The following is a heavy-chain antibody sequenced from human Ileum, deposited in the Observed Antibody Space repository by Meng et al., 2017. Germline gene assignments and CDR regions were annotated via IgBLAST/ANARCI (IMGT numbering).Heavy chain of an antibody. CDR1: GFSLSTSGVG. V-gene: IGHV2-5*02. D-gene: IGHD6-19*01. CDR2: IYWDNDK. J-gene: IGHJ4*02. CDR3: AHRSSYSSTLDTPIFDY. Sequence: TLRVVGPPLVKPPKTLSLTCTFSGFSLSTSGVGVGWNRQPPGKALEWLVVIYWDNDKRYSPSLKSRLTITKDTAKNQVVLAMTNMDPADTATYYCAHRSSYSSTLDTPIFDYWGQGTLVPVSS.